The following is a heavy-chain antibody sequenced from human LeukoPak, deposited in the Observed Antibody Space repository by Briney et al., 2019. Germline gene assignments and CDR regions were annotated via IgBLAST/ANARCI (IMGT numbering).Heavy chain of an antibody. V-gene: IGHV3-9*01. CDR3: AKGSSGWYSGCAFDI. D-gene: IGHD6-19*01. CDR1: GFTFSSYA. CDR2: ISWNSGSI. Sequence: QTGGSLRLSCAASGFTFSSYAMSWVRQAPGKGLEWVSGISWNSGSIGYADSVKGRFTISRDNAKNSLYLQMNSLRAEDTALYYCAKGSSGWYSGCAFDIWGQGTMVTVSS. J-gene: IGHJ3*02.